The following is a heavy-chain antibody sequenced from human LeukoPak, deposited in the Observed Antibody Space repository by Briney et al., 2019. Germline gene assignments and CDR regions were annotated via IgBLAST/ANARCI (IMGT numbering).Heavy chain of an antibody. V-gene: IGHV4-34*01. Sequence: SETLSLTCAVYGGSFSGYYWSWIRQPPGKGLEWIGEINHSGSTNYNPSLKSRVTISVDTSKNQFSLKLSSVTAADTAVYYCARGRWYSSTMRLGYWGQGTLVTVSS. D-gene: IGHD6-19*01. CDR3: ARGRWYSSTMRLGY. CDR2: INHSGST. J-gene: IGHJ4*02. CDR1: GGSFSGYY.